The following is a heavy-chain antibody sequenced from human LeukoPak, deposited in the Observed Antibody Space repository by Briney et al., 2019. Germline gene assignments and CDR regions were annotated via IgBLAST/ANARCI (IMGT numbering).Heavy chain of an antibody. Sequence: ASVKVSCKTSGYPFTTWEINWVRQAAGQGLEWMGWVHPNSGNTAYAQKFQGRVTMTRDTSISTAYMELSGLRFDDTAVYFCARGPRNDPWGQGTMVTVSS. D-gene: IGHD1-14*01. V-gene: IGHV1-8*01. CDR2: VHPNSGNT. J-gene: IGHJ5*02. CDR3: ARGPRNDP. CDR1: GYPFTTWE.